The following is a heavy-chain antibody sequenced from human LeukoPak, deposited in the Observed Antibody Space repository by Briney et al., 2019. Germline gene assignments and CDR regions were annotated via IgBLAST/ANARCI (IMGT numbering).Heavy chain of an antibody. V-gene: IGHV4-4*02. D-gene: IGHD4-23*01. J-gene: IGHJ4*02. Sequence: PGGSLRLSCAASGFTFSSYWMSWVRQPPGKGLEWIGEIYHSGSTNYNPSLKSRVTISVDKSNNQFSLRLNSVTAADTAVYYCARNAGNSDVDYWGQGTLVTVSS. CDR3: ARNAGNSDVDY. CDR2: IYHSGST. CDR1: GFTFSSYW.